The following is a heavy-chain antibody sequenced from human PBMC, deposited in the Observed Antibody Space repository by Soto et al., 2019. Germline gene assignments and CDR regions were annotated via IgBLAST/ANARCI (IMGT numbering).Heavy chain of an antibody. Sequence: LSLTCNVSDGAISRGDYYWSWIRQHPGKGLEWIGYIYYSGTTYYNPSLKSRLIISVDTSKNQFSLRLSSVTAADTAVYYCARSKMATTGPYFDLWGQGTLVTVSS. CDR2: IYYSGTT. V-gene: IGHV4-31*03. CDR3: ARSKMATTGPYFDL. D-gene: IGHD5-12*01. CDR1: DGAISRGDYY. J-gene: IGHJ4*02.